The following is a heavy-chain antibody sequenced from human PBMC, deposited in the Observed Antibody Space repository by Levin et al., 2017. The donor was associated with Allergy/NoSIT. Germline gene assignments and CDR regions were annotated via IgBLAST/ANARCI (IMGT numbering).Heavy chain of an antibody. J-gene: IGHJ4*02. CDR1: GFTFSKYW. Sequence: GESLKISCAASGFTFSKYWMSWVRQAPGKGLEWVANIKEDGSEKHSVDSMKGRFTISRDNAKNSVFLQMNSPRVEDTAVYYCARIGYRDSSWDYWGQGTLVTVSS. CDR3: ARIGYRDSSWDY. CDR2: IKEDGSEK. D-gene: IGHD5-12*01. V-gene: IGHV3-7*01.